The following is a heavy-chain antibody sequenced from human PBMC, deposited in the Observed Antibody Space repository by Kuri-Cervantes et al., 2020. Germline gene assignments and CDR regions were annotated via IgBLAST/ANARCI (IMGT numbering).Heavy chain of an antibody. CDR2: SSSSSSYI. V-gene: IGHV3-21*01. CDR3: ARVRGGTYFDL. J-gene: IGHJ4*02. Sequence: GESLKISCAGSEFTFSSFTMNWVRQAPGKGLEWVSSSSSSSSYIHYADSVKGRFTISRDNGKNSLYLQMNSLRAEETAVYYCARVRGGTYFDLWGQGTLVTDSS. D-gene: IGHD1-1*01. CDR1: EFTFSSFT.